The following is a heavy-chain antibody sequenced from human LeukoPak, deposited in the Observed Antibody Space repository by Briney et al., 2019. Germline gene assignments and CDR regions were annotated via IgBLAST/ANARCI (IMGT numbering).Heavy chain of an antibody. V-gene: IGHV3-23*01. CDR2: ISGFNT. CDR1: GFAFSNYA. CDR3: AKDVCTSPRCLLYFDS. D-gene: IGHD2-8*01. J-gene: IGHJ4*02. Sequence: GESLRLSCTIYGFAFSNYAMNWVRQAPGKGPEWVSGISGFNTYYADSVKGRFTIFRDNSKNVLYLQMARLRAEDTAVYSCAKDVCTSPRCLLYFDSWGQGTLVTVSS.